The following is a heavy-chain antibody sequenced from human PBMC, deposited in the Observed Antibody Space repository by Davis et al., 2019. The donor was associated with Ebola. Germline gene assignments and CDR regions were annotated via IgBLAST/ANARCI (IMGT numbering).Heavy chain of an antibody. D-gene: IGHD6-19*01. Sequence: PSETLSLTCTVSGGSISSYYRSWIRQPPGKGLEWIGYIYYSGSTNYNPSLKSRVTISVDTSKNQFSLKLSSVTAADTAVYYCARVLAVAGRRYGMDVWGKGTTVTVSS. CDR1: GGSISSYY. V-gene: IGHV4-59*01. J-gene: IGHJ6*04. CDR2: IYYSGST. CDR3: ARVLAVAGRRYGMDV.